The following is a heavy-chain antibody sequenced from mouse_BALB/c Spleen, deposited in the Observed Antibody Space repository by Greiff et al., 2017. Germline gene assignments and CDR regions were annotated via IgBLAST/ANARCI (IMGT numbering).Heavy chain of an antibody. CDR2: IDPANGNT. V-gene: IGHV14-3*02. Sequence: EVKLMESGAELVKPGASVKLSCTASGFNIKDTYMHWVKQRPEQGLEWIGRIDPANGNTKYDPKFQGKATITADTSSNTAYLQLSSLTSEDTAVYYCARRPDYYGSSPYYAMDYWGQGTSVTVSS. CDR1: GFNIKDTY. CDR3: ARRPDYYGSSPYYAMDY. D-gene: IGHD1-1*01. J-gene: IGHJ4*01.